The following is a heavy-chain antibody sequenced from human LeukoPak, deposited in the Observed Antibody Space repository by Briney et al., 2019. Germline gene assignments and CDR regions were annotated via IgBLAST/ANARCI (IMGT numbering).Heavy chain of an antibody. D-gene: IGHD6-19*01. Sequence: PGGSLRLSCVASGFTLSDAWMSWVRHAPGKGLEWVARIKSKTDGGTTDYAAPVKGRFTISRDDSKNTLYLQMNSLKTEDTAVYYCTPPRYSSGWYAWFDPWGQGTLVTVSS. CDR2: IKSKTDGGTT. CDR3: TPPRYSSGWYAWFDP. CDR1: GFTLSDAW. V-gene: IGHV3-15*01. J-gene: IGHJ5*02.